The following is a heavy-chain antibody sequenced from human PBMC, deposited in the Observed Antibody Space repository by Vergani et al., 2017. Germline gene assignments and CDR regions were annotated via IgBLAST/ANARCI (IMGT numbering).Heavy chain of an antibody. D-gene: IGHD4-17*01. V-gene: IGHV1-2*02. Sequence: QVQLVQSGAEVKKPGASVKVSCKASGYTFTGYYMHWVRQAPGQGLEWMGWINPNSGGTNYAQKFQGRVTITADESTSTAYMELSSLRSEDTAVYYCASRGGDPSYYWYFDLWGRGTLVTVSS. J-gene: IGHJ2*01. CDR3: ASRGGDPSYYWYFDL. CDR1: GYTFTGYY. CDR2: INPNSGGT.